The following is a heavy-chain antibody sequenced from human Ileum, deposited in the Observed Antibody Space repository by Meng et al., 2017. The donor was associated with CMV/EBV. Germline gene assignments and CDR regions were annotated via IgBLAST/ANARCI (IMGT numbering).Heavy chain of an antibody. J-gene: IGHJ4*02. CDR3: ARGQDNHKGGVH. D-gene: IGHD1-14*01. V-gene: IGHV4-34*01. CDR2: IHPSGST. Sequence: GDGLLQPPETLSLTCDVYDASFSDFYWSWTRHLPGKGLEWIGEIHPSGSTHYNPSLESRVSISVHMSNNQFSLKVSSVTAADTAVYYCARGQDNHKGGVHWGQGTLVTVSS. CDR1: DASFSDFY.